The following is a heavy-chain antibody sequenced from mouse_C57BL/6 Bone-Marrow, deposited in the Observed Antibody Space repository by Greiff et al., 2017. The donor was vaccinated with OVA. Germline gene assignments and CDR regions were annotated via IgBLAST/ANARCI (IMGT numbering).Heavy chain of an antibody. Sequence: EVQRVESGGGLVQPGGSLKLSCAASGFTFSDYGMAWVRQAPRKGPEWVAFISNLAYSIYYADTVTGRFTISRENAKNTLYLEMSSLRSEDTAMYYCARHGYYAMDYWGQGTSVTVSS. J-gene: IGHJ4*01. CDR1: GFTFSDYG. V-gene: IGHV5-15*01. CDR3: ARHGYYAMDY. CDR2: ISNLAYSI.